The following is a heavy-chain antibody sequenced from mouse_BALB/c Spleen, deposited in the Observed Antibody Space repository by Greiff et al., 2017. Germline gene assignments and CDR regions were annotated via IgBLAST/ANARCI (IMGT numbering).Heavy chain of an antibody. D-gene: IGHD1-1*01. V-gene: IGHV14-3*02. CDR3: ARDGTDY. CDR1: GFNIKDTY. Sequence: EVKVVESGAELVKPGASVKLSCTASGFNIKDTYMHWVKQRPEQGLEWIGRIDPANGNTKYDPKFQGKATITADTSSNTAYLQLSSLTSEDTAVYYCARDGTDYWGQGTTLTVSS. CDR2: IDPANGNT. J-gene: IGHJ2*01.